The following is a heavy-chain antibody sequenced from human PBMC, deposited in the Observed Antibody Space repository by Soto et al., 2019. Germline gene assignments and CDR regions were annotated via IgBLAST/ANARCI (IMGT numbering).Heavy chain of an antibody. Sequence: GPSVKVSCKASGYTFTSYGISWVRQAPGQGLEWMGWISAYNGNTNYAQKLQGRVTMTTDTSTSTAYMELRSLRSDDTAVYYCARSYDSSRYYRYYFDYWGQGTLVTVSS. V-gene: IGHV1-18*01. D-gene: IGHD3-22*01. CDR2: ISAYNGNT. CDR3: ARSYDSSRYYRYYFDY. J-gene: IGHJ4*02. CDR1: GYTFTSYG.